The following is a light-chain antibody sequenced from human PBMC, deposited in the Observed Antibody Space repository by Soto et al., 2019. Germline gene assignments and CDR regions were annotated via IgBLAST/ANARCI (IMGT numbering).Light chain of an antibody. V-gene: IGKV3-20*01. Sequence: EIVLTQSPGTLSLSPGERATLSCRAGQSVSRTYLAWYQQQPGQAPRLLIFSASSRATGIPDRFSASGSGTDFTLTIDRLEPEDSAVYYCQQYEATPWTFGQGTKVAIK. J-gene: IGKJ1*01. CDR1: QSVSRTY. CDR2: SAS. CDR3: QQYEATPWT.